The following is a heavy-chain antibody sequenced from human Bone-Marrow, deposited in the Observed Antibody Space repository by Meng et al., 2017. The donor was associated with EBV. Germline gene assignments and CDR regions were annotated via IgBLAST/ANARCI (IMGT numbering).Heavy chain of an antibody. Sequence: VQLQGPSTGRANPSVTLSHTCSVSCPPVGGGSYYWSWIRQPKGKRLQWIGYIFYNERSNYYPSLKSRVTMSVDTSQNQFSLNLSSVTAADTAVYYCARFPGPFNWFDPWGQGTLVTVSS. CDR1: CPPVGGGSYY. V-gene: IGHV4-61*01. CDR2: IFYNERS. CDR3: ARFPGPFNWFDP. J-gene: IGHJ5*02.